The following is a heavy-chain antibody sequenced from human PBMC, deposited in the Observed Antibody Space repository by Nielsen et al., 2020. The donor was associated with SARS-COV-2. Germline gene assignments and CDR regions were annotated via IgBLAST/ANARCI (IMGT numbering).Heavy chain of an antibody. CDR1: GFTFSSYW. CDR3: ARDQQQLVRFDY. D-gene: IGHD6-13*01. V-gene: IGHV3-7*01. Sequence: GESLKISCAASGFTFSSYWMSWVRQAPGKGLEWVANIKQDGSEKYYVDSVKGRFTISRDNAKNSLYLQMNSLRAEDTAVYYCARDQQQLVRFDYWGQGTLVTVSS. J-gene: IGHJ4*02. CDR2: IKQDGSEK.